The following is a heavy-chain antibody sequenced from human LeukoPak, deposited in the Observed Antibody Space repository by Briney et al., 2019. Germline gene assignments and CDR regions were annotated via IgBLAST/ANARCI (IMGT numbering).Heavy chain of an antibody. V-gene: IGHV3-7*03. CDR1: GFTFSSYW. J-gene: IGHJ4*02. CDR2: IKQDGSEK. Sequence: PGGSLRLSCAASGFTFSSYWMSWVRQAPGKGLEWVANIKQDGSEKYYVDSVKGRFTISRDNSKNTLYLQMNSLRAEDTAVYYCAKDLKLERPYWGQGTLVTVSS. CDR3: AKDLKLERPY. D-gene: IGHD1-1*01.